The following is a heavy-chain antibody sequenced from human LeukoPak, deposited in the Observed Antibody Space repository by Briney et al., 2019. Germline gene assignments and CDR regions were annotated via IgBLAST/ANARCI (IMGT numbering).Heavy chain of an antibody. D-gene: IGHD2-2*01. Sequence: ASVKVSCKASGYTFTSYGISWVRQAPGQGLEWMGWISAYNGNTNYAQKLQGRVTMTTDTSTSTAYMELRSLRSDDTAVYYCARVSRRGYCGSTSCYRYFDYWGQGTLVTVSS. J-gene: IGHJ4*02. CDR2: ISAYNGNT. CDR1: GYTFTSYG. V-gene: IGHV1-18*01. CDR3: ARVSRRGYCGSTSCYRYFDY.